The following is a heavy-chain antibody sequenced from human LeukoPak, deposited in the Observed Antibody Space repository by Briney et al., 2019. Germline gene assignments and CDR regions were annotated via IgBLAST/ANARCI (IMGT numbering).Heavy chain of an antibody. Sequence: PGASVKVSCKASGYTFTSYGISWVRQAPGQGLEWIGWITTYNGNTNYAQNIQGRVTMTTDTSTSTAYMELRSLRSDDTAVYYCARDDYSSGSWIDYWGQGTLVTVSS. CDR3: ARDDYSSGSWIDY. J-gene: IGHJ4*02. CDR1: GYTFTSYG. V-gene: IGHV1-18*01. CDR2: ITTYNGNT. D-gene: IGHD6-19*01.